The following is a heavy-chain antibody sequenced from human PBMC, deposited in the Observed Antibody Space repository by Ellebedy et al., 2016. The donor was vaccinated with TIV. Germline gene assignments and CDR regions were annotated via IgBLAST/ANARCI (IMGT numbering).Heavy chain of an antibody. CDR3: ARDSNLGYQILFDH. J-gene: IGHJ4*02. V-gene: IGHV3-74*01. D-gene: IGHD3-16*02. CDR1: GFTFSSYW. CDR2: INSDGSST. Sequence: GESLKISCAASGFTFSSYWMHWVRQAPGKGLVWVSRINSDGSSTTYADSVKGRFTISRDNSKNTLSLQMNSLRGEDTAVYYCARDSNLGYQILFDHWGQGTLVTVSS.